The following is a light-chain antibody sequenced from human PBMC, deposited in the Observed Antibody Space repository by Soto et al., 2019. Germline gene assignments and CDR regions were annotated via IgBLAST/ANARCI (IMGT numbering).Light chain of an antibody. CDR2: TSG. CDR1: QRITTY. V-gene: IGKV1-39*01. J-gene: IGKJ2*01. CDR3: QQTYSTPYT. Sequence: IHMTQSPSSLSASVGDRVTITCRASQRITTYLNWYQQKPGEAPKLLISTSGTLQRGVPSRLSGSGSGTDFTLTITSLQPADFATYFCQQTYSTPYTFGQGTQLEFK.